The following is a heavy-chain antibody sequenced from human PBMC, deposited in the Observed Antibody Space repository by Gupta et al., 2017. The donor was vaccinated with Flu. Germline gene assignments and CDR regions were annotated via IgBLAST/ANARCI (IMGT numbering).Heavy chain of an antibody. D-gene: IGHD2-2*01. J-gene: IGHJ5*02. CDR2: ISASADST. CDR3: ARVHQELCSSTSCLNWFDP. Sequence: WVRQAPGKGLEWVSAISASADSTYYADSVKGRFTISRDNSKNTLYLQMISLRAEDTAIYYCARVHQELCSSTSCLNWFDPWGQGSLVTVYS. V-gene: IGHV3-23*01.